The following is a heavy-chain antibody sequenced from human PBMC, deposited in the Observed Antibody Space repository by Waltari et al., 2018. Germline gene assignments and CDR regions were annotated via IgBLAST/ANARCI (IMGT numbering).Heavy chain of an antibody. CDR3: ATYIGASVGTAAFDV. J-gene: IGHJ3*01. Sequence: HLQLQESGPRLVRPSETLSLICRLSGLYIPSHTHYWALIRQSPGQGLEWIGTVFYRGTTDISPSLKSRVSVSRDTSKNQVSLILGSVTAADMAVYYCATYIGASVGTAAFDVWGQGTMVTVSS. D-gene: IGHD5-12*01. CDR2: VFYRGTT. CDR1: GLYIPSHTHY. V-gene: IGHV4-39*01.